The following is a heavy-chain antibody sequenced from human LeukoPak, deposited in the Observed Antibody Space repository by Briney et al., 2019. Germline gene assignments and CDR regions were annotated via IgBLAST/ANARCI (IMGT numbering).Heavy chain of an antibody. CDR1: GYSISSGYY. J-gene: IGHJ3*02. D-gene: IGHD5-12*01. CDR3: ARSCRILDIVATIRARLGGNGFDI. Sequence: SETLSLTCTVSGYSISSGYYWGWIRQPPGKGLEWIGSIYHSGSTYYNPSLKSRVTIAVETSKNQFSLKLSSVTAADKAVYYCARSCRILDIVATIRARLGGNGFDIWGQGTMVTVSS. V-gene: IGHV4-38-2*02. CDR2: IYHSGST.